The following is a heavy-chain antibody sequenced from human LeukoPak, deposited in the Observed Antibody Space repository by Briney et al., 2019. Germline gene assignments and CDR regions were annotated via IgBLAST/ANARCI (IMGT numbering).Heavy chain of an antibody. CDR1: GYAFTTYY. Sequence: ASVKVSCKTSGYAFTTYYKHWMRQAPGQSLEWMGRVDPLGGSTTYAQRFQGRISMTRDTSTSIIYMELSSLRSEDTAIYYCARLFTLGDAFDFWGQGTVVTVSS. D-gene: IGHD3-10*01. V-gene: IGHV1-46*01. CDR3: ARLFTLGDAFDF. CDR2: VDPLGGST. J-gene: IGHJ3*01.